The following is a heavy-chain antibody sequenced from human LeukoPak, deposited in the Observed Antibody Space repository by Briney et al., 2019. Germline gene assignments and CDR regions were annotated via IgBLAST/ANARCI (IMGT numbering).Heavy chain of an antibody. Sequence: GGSLRLSCAASGFTFSSYAMHWVRQAPGKGLEWVAVISYDGSNKYYADSVKGRFTISRDNSKNTLYLQMNSLRAEGTAVYYCARDHCSSTSCYGYHYYYGMDVWGQGTTVTVSS. D-gene: IGHD2-2*01. CDR3: ARDHCSSTSCYGYHYYYGMDV. V-gene: IGHV3-30-3*01. CDR1: GFTFSSYA. J-gene: IGHJ6*02. CDR2: ISYDGSNK.